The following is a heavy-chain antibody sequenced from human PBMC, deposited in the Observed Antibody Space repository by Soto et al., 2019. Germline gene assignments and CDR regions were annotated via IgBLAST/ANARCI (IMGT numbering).Heavy chain of an antibody. CDR2: ISGSGGST. CDR1: GFTFSSYA. CDR3: AKPAAFWVTSYYYGMDV. V-gene: IGHV3-23*01. J-gene: IGHJ6*02. Sequence: EVQLLESGGGLVQPGGSLRLSCAASGFTFSSYAMSWVRQAPGKGLEWVSAISGSGGSTYYADTVKGRFTISRDNSNNTLDLQMNSVRAEDTAVYYGAKPAAFWVTSYYYGMDVWGQGTTVTVSS. D-gene: IGHD2-15*01.